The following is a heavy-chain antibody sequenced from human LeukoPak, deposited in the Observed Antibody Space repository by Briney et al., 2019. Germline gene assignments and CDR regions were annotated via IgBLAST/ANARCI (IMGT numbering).Heavy chain of an antibody. CDR3: ARHPYSSRWRAAHAFDI. Sequence: GESLKISCKGSGYSFTSYWIGWVRQMSRKGLEWMGIIYPGDSDTRYIPSFQGQVTISADKSISTAYLQWSSLKASDTATYYCARHPYSSRWRAAHAFDIWGQGTMVTVSS. CDR2: IYPGDSDT. J-gene: IGHJ3*02. D-gene: IGHD6-13*01. CDR1: GYSFTSYW. V-gene: IGHV5-51*01.